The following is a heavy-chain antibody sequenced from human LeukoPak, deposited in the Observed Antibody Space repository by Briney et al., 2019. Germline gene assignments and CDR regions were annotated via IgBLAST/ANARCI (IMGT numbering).Heavy chain of an antibody. CDR3: ARVYGSGFNWFDP. J-gene: IGHJ5*02. CDR2: INPNSGGT. V-gene: IGHV1-2*02. CDR1: GDTFTGYY. Sequence: ASVKVSCKASGDTFTGYYMHWVRQAPGQGLEWMGWINPNSGGTNYAQKFQGRVTMTRDTSISTAYMELSRLRSDDTAVYYCARVYGSGFNWFDPWGQGTLVTVSS. D-gene: IGHD3-10*01.